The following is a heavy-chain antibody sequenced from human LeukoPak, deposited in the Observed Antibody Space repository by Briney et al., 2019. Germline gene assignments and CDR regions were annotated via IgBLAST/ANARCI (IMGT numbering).Heavy chain of an antibody. J-gene: IGHJ6*02. CDR3: AKFSGGPRDYYYYGMDV. CDR2: ISGSGGST. D-gene: IGHD6-25*01. V-gene: IGHV3-23*01. Sequence: TGGSLRLSCAASGFTFSSYAMSWVRQAPGKGLEWVSAISGSGGSTYYADSVKGRFTISRDNSKNTLYLQMNSLRAEDTAVYYCAKFSGGPRDYYYYGMDVWGQGTTVTVSS. CDR1: GFTFSSYA.